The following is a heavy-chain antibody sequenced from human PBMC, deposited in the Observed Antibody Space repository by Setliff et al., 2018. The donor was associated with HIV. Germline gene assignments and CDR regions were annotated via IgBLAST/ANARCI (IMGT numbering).Heavy chain of an antibody. CDR1: GYTFIHFG. D-gene: IGHD5-18*01. Sequence: ASVKVSCKASGYTFIHFGITWVRQAPGQGLEWVGYIIGYNGNTKYAQNVQGRVTMTTDTSTSTAYMELRSLRYDDTAVYYCARDPRSGYDSDTAMVTVYYYYMDVWGKGTTVTVSS. CDR3: ARDPRSGYDSDTAMVTVYYYYMDV. CDR2: IIGYNGNT. V-gene: IGHV1-18*04. J-gene: IGHJ6*03.